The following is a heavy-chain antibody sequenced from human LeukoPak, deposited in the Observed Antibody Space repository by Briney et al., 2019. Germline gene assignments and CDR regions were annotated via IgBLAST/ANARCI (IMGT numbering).Heavy chain of an antibody. J-gene: IGHJ4*02. D-gene: IGHD3-10*01. V-gene: IGHV4-59*01. CDR2: IYYSGST. CDR1: GGSISSYY. Sequence: SETLSLPCTVSGGSISSYYWSWIRQPPGKGLEWIGYIYYSGSTNYNPSLKSRVTISVDTSKHQFSLELSSVTAADTAVYYCARGSKWFGELSFDYWGQGTMVSVCS. CDR3: ARGSKWFGELSFDY.